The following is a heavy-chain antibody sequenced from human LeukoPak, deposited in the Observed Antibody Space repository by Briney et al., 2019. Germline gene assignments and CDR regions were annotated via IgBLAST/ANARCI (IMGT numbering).Heavy chain of an antibody. CDR1: GYTFTSYA. J-gene: IGHJ6*02. CDR3: ARDPDCSGGRCYSWGNGMDV. CDR2: ISTYNGNT. V-gene: IGHV1-18*01. D-gene: IGHD2-15*01. Sequence: ASVKVSCKASGYTFTSYAMHWVRQAPGQGLEWMGWISTYNGNTNYAQKFQGRVTMTTDTSTSTAYMELRSLRSDDTAVYYCARDPDCSGGRCYSWGNGMDVWGQGTTVTVSS.